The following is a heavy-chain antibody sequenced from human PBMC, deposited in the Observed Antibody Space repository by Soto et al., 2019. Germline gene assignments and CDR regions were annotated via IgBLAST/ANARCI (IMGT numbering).Heavy chain of an antibody. CDR3: ARDSIAAADA. CDR1: GYNFRHYY. V-gene: IGHV5-51*01. Sequence: GESLKISCQASGYNFRHYYIAWVRQKPGRGLEWVGIIYPGDSDTRYSPSFQGQVTISADKSISTAYLQWSSLKASDTAMYYCARDSIAAADAWGQGTPVTVSS. J-gene: IGHJ5*02. CDR2: IYPGDSDT. D-gene: IGHD6-13*01.